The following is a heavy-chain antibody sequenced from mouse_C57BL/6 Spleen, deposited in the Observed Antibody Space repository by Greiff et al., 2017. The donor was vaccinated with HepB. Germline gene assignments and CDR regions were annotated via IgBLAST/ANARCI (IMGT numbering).Heavy chain of an antibody. V-gene: IGHV1-55*01. CDR2: IYPGSGST. J-gene: IGHJ3*01. Sequence: QVQLQQPGAELVKPGASVKMSCKASGYTFTSYWITWVKQRPGQGLEWIGDIYPGSGSTNYNEKFKSKATLTVDTSSSTAYMQRSSLTSADSAVYYGARSGGWLLAFAYWGQGTLVTVSA. CDR3: ARSGGWLLAFAY. D-gene: IGHD2-3*01. CDR1: GYTFTSYW.